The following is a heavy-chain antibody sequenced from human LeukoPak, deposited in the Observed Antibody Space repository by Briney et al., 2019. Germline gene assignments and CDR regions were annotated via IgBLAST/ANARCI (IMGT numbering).Heavy chain of an antibody. CDR3: ARQGNCGGGSCYNWFGP. J-gene: IGHJ5*02. V-gene: IGHV4-38-2*01. CDR1: GYSISSGYY. CDR2: IYHSGTI. Sequence: SETLSLTCAVSGYSISSGYYWGWIRQPPGKGLEWIGTIYHSGTIYYNTSLKSRVTISVDTSQNQFSLKVTSVTAADTAVYYCARQGNCGGGSCYNWFGPWGQGTLLTVSS. D-gene: IGHD2-15*01.